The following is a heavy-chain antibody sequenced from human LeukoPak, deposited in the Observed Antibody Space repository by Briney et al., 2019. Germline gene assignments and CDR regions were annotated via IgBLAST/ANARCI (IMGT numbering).Heavy chain of an antibody. CDR2: ISSDSSTI. CDR1: GFTFSSYA. CDR3: ARDYGGIDY. J-gene: IGHJ4*02. Sequence: SGGSLRLSCAASGFTFSSYAMTWVRQAPGKGLEWLSYISSDSSTIYSADSVKGRFTISRDNAKNSLYLQMHSLRAEDTAVYYCARDYGGIDYWGQGTLVTVSS. V-gene: IGHV3-48*01. D-gene: IGHD3-10*01.